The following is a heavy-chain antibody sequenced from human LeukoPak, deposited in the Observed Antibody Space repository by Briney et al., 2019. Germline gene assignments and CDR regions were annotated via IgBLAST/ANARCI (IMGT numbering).Heavy chain of an antibody. D-gene: IGHD3-3*01. CDR1: GGSISSSSYY. V-gene: IGHV4-39*02. Sequence: SETLSLTCTVSGGSISSSSYYWGWIRQPPGKGLEWIGSIYYSGSTYYNPSLKSRVTISVDTSKNQFSLKLSSVTAADTAVYYCAREGGYDFWSGYYYYYYYYMDVWGKGTTVTVSS. CDR2: IYYSGST. CDR3: AREGGYDFWSGYYYYYYYYMDV. J-gene: IGHJ6*03.